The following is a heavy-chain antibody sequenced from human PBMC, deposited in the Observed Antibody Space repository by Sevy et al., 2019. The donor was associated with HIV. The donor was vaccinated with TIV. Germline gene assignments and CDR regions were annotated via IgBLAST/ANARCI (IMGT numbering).Heavy chain of an antibody. V-gene: IGHV4-59*08. CDR3: AGENAWGRGYS. D-gene: IGHD1-26*01. J-gene: IGHJ4*02. Sequence: SETVSLTCTVSGGSITSLYWNWIRQPPGKGLEWIANIYYNGHINYNPSLKSRVTLSLDTSKNQFSLRLSAVTAADTAMYYCAGENAWGRGYSWGQGTLVTVSS. CDR2: IYYNGHI. CDR1: GGSITSLY.